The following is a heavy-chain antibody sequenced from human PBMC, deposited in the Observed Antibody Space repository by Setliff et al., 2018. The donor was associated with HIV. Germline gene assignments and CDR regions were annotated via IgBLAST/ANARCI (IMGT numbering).Heavy chain of an antibody. D-gene: IGHD5-12*01. Sequence: SETLSLTCAVSSGSISSSNWWSWVRQPPGKELEWIGEIYHSGSTNYNPSLKSRVTISLDRFKNQFSLKLSSVTAADTAVYFCARGVIETDYDYVDIYYYNYMDVWGKGTTVTVSS. CDR1: SGSISSSNW. V-gene: IGHV4-4*02. CDR2: IYHSGST. J-gene: IGHJ6*03. CDR3: ARGVIETDYDYVDIYYYNYMDV.